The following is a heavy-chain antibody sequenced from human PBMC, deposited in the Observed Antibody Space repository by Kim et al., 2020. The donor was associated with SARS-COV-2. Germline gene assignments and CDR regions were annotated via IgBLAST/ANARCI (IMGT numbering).Heavy chain of an antibody. J-gene: IGHJ4*02. D-gene: IGHD1-26*01. Sequence: ASVKVSCKSSGYTFTTYDINWVRQATGQGLEWMGWMNPNSGNTGYAQKFQGRVTMTRDASISTAYMELSSLKSEDTAVYYCARKGASDYWGQGTQVTVSS. V-gene: IGHV1-8*02. CDR2: MNPNSGNT. CDR1: GYTFTTYD. CDR3: ARKGASDY.